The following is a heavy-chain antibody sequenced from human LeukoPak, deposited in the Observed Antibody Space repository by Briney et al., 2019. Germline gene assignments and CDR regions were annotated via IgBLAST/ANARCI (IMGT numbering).Heavy chain of an antibody. D-gene: IGHD7-27*01. CDR3: TRDPQSNWGHAFDI. V-gene: IGHV3-49*04. CDR1: GFTFSSYS. CDR2: IRSKAYGGTT. Sequence: GGSLRLSCAASGFTFSSYSMNWVRQAPGKGLEWVGFIRSKAYGGTTEYAASVKGRFTIPRDDSKSIAYLQMNSLKTEDTAVYYCTRDPQSNWGHAFDIWGQGTMVTVSS. J-gene: IGHJ3*02.